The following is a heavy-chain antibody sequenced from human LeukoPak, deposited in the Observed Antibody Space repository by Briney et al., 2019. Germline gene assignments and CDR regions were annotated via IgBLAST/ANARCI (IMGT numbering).Heavy chain of an antibody. CDR3: ARESIVGAQGFDY. CDR2: IIPIFGTA. V-gene: IGHV1-69*05. J-gene: IGHJ4*02. Sequence: SVKVSCKASGGTFSSYAISWVRQAPGQGLEWMGGIIPIFGTANYAQKFQGRVTMTRDMSTSTVYMELSSLRSEDTAVYYCARESIVGAQGFDYWGQGTLVTVSS. D-gene: IGHD1-26*01. CDR1: GGTFSSYA.